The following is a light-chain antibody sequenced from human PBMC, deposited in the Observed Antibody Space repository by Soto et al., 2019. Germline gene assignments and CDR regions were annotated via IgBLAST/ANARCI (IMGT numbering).Light chain of an antibody. J-gene: IGKJ1*01. V-gene: IGKV3-20*01. CDR1: QTIGSSY. Sequence: EIVLTQSPGTLYLSPGESATLSCRASQTIGSSYLAWYQQRPGQAPRLLIYGGANRATGIPDRFSATGSETDFTLAISRLEPEDFAVYYCQQYRTPSQTFGQWTKVE. CDR3: QQYRTPSQT. CDR2: GGA.